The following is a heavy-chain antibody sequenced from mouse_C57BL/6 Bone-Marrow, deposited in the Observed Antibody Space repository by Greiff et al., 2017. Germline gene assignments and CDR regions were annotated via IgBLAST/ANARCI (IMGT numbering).Heavy chain of an antibody. CDR2: INPNNGGT. CDR1: GYTFTDYY. D-gene: IGHD2-10*01. V-gene: IGHV1-26*01. CDR3: ARVLLRCAMDY. J-gene: IGHJ4*01. Sequence: EVQLQQSGPELVKPGASVKISCKASGYTFTDYYMNWVKQSPGKSLEWIGDINPNNGGTSYNQKFKGKATLTVDKSSSTAYMELRSLTSADSAVYDCARVLLRCAMDYWGQGTSVTVTA.